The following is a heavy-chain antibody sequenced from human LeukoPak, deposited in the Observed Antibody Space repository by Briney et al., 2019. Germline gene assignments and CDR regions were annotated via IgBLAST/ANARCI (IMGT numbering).Heavy chain of an antibody. CDR2: INHSGST. CDR3: ARVSWYYDSSGYTHWAFDI. V-gene: IGHV4-34*01. Sequence: PSETLSLTCAVYGGSFSGYYWSWIRQPPGKGLEWIGEINHSGSTNYNPSLKSRVTISVDTSKNQFSLKLSSVTAADTAVYYCARVSWYYDSSGYTHWAFDIWGQGTMVTVSS. D-gene: IGHD3-22*01. J-gene: IGHJ3*02. CDR1: GGSFSGYY.